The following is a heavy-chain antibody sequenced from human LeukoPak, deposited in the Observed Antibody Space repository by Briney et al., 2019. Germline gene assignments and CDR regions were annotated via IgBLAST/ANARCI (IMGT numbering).Heavy chain of an antibody. CDR2: ISSSSTYI. V-gene: IGHV3-21*01. CDR3: AKGFRYYGSGSYYPLYYMDV. Sequence: GGSLRLSCAASGFTFSSYNINWVRQAPGKGLEWVSSISSSSTYIYYADSLKGRFTISRDNAKNSLSLQMNSLRAEDTAVYYCAKGFRYYGSGSYYPLYYMDVWGKGTTVTISS. J-gene: IGHJ6*03. D-gene: IGHD3-10*01. CDR1: GFTFSSYN.